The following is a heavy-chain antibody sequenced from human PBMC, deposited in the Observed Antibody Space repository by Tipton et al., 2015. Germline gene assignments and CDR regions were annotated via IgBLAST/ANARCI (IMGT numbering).Heavy chain of an antibody. J-gene: IGHJ4*02. CDR1: GFVFNNYW. CDR2: IYYSGST. V-gene: IGHV4-59*01. Sequence: LRLSCAASGFVFNNYWMSWIRQAPGKGLEWIGYIYYSGSTNYNPSLKSRATISVDTSKNRFSLKLSSVTAADTAVYYCARSRYTVTPDSWGQGTLVTVSS. D-gene: IGHD4-17*01. CDR3: ARSRYTVTPDS.